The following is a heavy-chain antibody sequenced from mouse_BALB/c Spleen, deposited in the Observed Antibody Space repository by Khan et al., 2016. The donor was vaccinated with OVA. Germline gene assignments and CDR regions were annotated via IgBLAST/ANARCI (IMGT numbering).Heavy chain of an antibody. CDR1: GYSLTGYY. D-gene: IGHD1-1*01. Sequence: LVKTGASVKISCKASGYSLTGYYMHWVKQSHGKSLEWIGYISCYNGVISYNQKFKGKATFTVYTSSSTAYMQFNSLTSEDSAVYYGARGDYYGSSSFAYWGQGTLVTVSA. CDR3: ARGDYYGSSSFAY. V-gene: IGHV1S34*01. CDR2: ISCYNGVI. J-gene: IGHJ3*01.